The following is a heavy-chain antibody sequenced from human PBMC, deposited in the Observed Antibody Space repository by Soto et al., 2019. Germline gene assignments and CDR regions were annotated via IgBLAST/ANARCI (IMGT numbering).Heavy chain of an antibody. J-gene: IGHJ5*02. D-gene: IGHD6-6*01. CDR1: VYTSTSYG. Sequence: ASVTVSCKASVYTSTSYGISWVRQAPGQGLEWMGWISAYNGNTNYAQKLQGRVTMTTDTSTSTAYMELRSLRSDDTAVYYCARGVAGGIAARTCGWYNWFDPWGQGTLVTVSS. CDR3: ARGVAGGIAARTCGWYNWFDP. V-gene: IGHV1-18*01. CDR2: ISAYNGNT.